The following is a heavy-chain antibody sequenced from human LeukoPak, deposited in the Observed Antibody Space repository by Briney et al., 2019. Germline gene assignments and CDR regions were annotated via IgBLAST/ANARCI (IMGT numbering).Heavy chain of an antibody. J-gene: IGHJ5*02. V-gene: IGHV3-73*01. CDR1: GFTFSGSA. Sequence: PGGVLRLSCAASGFTFSGSAMHWVRQASGKGLEWVGRIRSKANSYATAYAASVKGRFTISRDDSKNTAYLQMNSLKTEDTAVYYCTRLSYDSSGYYLSWFDPWGQGTLVTVSS. D-gene: IGHD3-22*01. CDR3: TRLSYDSSGYYLSWFDP. CDR2: IRSKANSYAT.